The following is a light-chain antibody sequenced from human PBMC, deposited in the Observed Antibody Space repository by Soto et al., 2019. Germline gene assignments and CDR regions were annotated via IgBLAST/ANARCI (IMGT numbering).Light chain of an antibody. CDR2: DAS. CDR3: QQRSNWPPVIT. V-gene: IGKV3-11*01. Sequence: EIVLTQSPATLSLSPGDRATLSCRASQTFSSHLAWYQQKPGQAPRLLIYDASKRATGIPARFSGRGSGTDFTLTISSRESEDFAVYYCQQRSNWPPVITFGQGTRLEIK. J-gene: IGKJ5*01. CDR1: QTFSSH.